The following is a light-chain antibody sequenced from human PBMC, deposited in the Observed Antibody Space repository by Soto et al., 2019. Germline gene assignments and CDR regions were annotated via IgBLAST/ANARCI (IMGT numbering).Light chain of an antibody. CDR2: GDS. J-gene: IGKJ1*01. CDR3: QKYGRSPWT. CDR1: QRVSSNY. V-gene: IGKV3-20*01. Sequence: EIVLTQSPGTLSLSPGDSATLSCRDSQRVSSNYVAWFQQKTGQAPRLLIHGDSERATGIPDRLSGSGSGTDLNLTISGLEPEDFAVYYCQKYGRSPWTCGQGTKVDI.